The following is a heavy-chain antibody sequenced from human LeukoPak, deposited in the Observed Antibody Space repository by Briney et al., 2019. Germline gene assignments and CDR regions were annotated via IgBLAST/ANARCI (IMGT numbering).Heavy chain of an antibody. CDR3: ARDYVGATTPQNFYFDY. CDR1: GFTFGSYA. CDR2: ISYDGSNK. Sequence: GGSLRLSCAASGFTFGSYAMHWVRQAPGKGLEWVAVISYDGSNKYYADSVKGRFTISRDNSKNTLYLQMNSLRAEDTAVYYCARDYVGATTPQNFYFDYWGQGTLVTVSS. J-gene: IGHJ4*02. D-gene: IGHD1-26*01. V-gene: IGHV3-30-3*01.